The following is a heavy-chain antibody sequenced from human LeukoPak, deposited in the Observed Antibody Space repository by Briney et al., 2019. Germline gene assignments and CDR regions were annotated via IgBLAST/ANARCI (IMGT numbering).Heavy chain of an antibody. V-gene: IGHV3-49*04. Sequence: GRSLRLSCTTSGFTFGDYAMDWVRQAPGKGLEWVGFIRTKAYNGATEYAASVKGRFTISRDDSKSIAYLQMNSLRTEDTAVYFCARQVVVGQTYFYYWGQGTLVTVSS. J-gene: IGHJ4*02. CDR1: GFTFGDYA. D-gene: IGHD2-2*01. CDR3: ARQVVVGQTYFYY. CDR2: IRTKAYNGAT.